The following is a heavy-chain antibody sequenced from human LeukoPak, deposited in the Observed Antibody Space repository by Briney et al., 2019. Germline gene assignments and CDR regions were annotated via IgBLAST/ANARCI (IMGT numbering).Heavy chain of an antibody. Sequence: PGRSLTLSCAASAFTFSSFGMHWVRQAPGKGLEWVAVVSYDGSKTYYADSVKGRFTISRDNSKNTLYLQMNSLRAEDTAVYYCAREPAISTTVTLGWFDPWGQGTLVTVSS. CDR3: AREPAISTTVTLGWFDP. CDR2: VSYDGSKT. CDR1: AFTFSSFG. D-gene: IGHD4-17*01. V-gene: IGHV3-30*03. J-gene: IGHJ5*02.